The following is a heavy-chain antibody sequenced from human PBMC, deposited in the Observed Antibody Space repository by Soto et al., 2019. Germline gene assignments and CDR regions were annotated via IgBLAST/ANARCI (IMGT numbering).Heavy chain of an antibody. CDR3: ARVTYYYDSSALPQARAEYFQH. Sequence: GASVKVSCKASGYTFTGYYMHWVRQAPGQGLEWMGWINPNSGGTNYAQKFQGRVTMTRDTSISTAYMELSRLRSDDTAVYYCARVTYYYDSSALPQARAEYFQHWGQGTLVTVSS. V-gene: IGHV1-2*02. CDR2: INPNSGGT. CDR1: GYTFTGYY. J-gene: IGHJ1*01. D-gene: IGHD3-22*01.